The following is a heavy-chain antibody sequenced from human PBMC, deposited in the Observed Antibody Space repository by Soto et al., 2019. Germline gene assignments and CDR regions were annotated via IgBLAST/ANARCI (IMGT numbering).Heavy chain of an antibody. CDR3: ARERTGDLGAFDY. V-gene: IGHV3-53*02. Sequence: EVQLKETGGGLIQPGGSLRLSCAASGFTVTSHYMSWVRQAPGKGLQWVAGKYTDVNTDYADSVKGRFTISRDESKHTVYLHMNSLRAEDTAVYYCARERTGDLGAFDYWGQGTLVTVSS. CDR1: GFTVTSHY. J-gene: IGHJ4*02. CDR2: KYTDVNT. D-gene: IGHD1-1*01.